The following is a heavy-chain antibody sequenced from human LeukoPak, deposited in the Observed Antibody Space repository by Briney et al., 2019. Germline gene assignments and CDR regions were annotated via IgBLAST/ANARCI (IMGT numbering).Heavy chain of an antibody. D-gene: IGHD5-24*01. CDR1: GFTFDDYA. CDR2: ISWNSGSI. J-gene: IGHJ4*02. CDR3: AKDMYNEMATPDY. Sequence: GGSLRLSCAASGFTFDDYAMHWVRQAPGKGLGWVSGISWNSGSIGYADSVKGRFTISRDNAKNSLYLQMNSLRAEDTALYYCAKDMYNEMATPDYWGRGTLVTVSS. V-gene: IGHV3-9*01.